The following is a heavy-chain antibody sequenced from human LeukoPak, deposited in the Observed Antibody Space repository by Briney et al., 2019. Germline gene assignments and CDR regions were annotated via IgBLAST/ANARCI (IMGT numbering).Heavy chain of an antibody. CDR2: INHSGTT. Sequence: GSLRLSCAASGFTFSDYYMSCLRQPPGKGLEWIGEINHSGTTNYNPSLKSRVTISVDTSTNQFSLKLTSVTAADTSVYYCARARAYYYGSGSRAFDIWGQGTLVTVSS. CDR1: GFTFSDYY. D-gene: IGHD3-10*01. V-gene: IGHV4-34*01. J-gene: IGHJ3*02. CDR3: ARARAYYYGSGSRAFDI.